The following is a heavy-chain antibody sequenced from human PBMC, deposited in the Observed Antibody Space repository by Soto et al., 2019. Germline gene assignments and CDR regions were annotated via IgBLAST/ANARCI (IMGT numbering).Heavy chain of an antibody. J-gene: IGHJ4*02. CDR3: MPGIAAAGTPANY. V-gene: IGHV3-30-3*01. Sequence: QVQLVESGGGVVQPGRSLRLSCAGSGFTFSDYAMHWVRQAPGKGLEWAAVISYDGGNKYYADSVKGRFTISRDNSKNTLYLQMNSLRPEDTAVYYCMPGIAAAGTPANYWGQGTLVTVSS. D-gene: IGHD6-13*01. CDR2: ISYDGGNK. CDR1: GFTFSDYA.